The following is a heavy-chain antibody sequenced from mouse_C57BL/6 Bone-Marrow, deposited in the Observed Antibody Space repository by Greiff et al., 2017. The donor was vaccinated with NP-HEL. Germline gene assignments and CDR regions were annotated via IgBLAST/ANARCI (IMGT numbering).Heavy chain of an antibody. J-gene: IGHJ3*01. D-gene: IGHD1-1*01. V-gene: IGHV5-17*01. Sequence: EVMLVESGGGLVKPGGSLKLSCAASGFTFSDYGMHWVRQAPEKGLEWVAYISSGSSTIYYADTVKGRFTLSRDNAKNTLFLQMTSLRSEDTAMYYCARGPLVEGAWFAYWGQGTLVTVSA. CDR2: ISSGSSTI. CDR3: ARGPLVEGAWFAY. CDR1: GFTFSDYG.